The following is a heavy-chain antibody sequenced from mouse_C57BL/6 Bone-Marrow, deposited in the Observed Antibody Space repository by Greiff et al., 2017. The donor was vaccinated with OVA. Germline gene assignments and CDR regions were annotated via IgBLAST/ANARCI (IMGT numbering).Heavy chain of an antibody. V-gene: IGHV10-3*01. Sequence: EVHLVESGGGLVQPKGSLKLSCAASGFTFNTYAMHWVRQAPGKGLEWVARIRSKSSNYATYYADSVKDRFTISRDDSQSMLYLQMNNLKTEDTAMYYCVRGGDYDGYWYFDVWGTGTTVTVSS. J-gene: IGHJ1*03. CDR3: VRGGDYDGYWYFDV. CDR2: IRSKSSNYAT. CDR1: GFTFNTYA. D-gene: IGHD2-4*01.